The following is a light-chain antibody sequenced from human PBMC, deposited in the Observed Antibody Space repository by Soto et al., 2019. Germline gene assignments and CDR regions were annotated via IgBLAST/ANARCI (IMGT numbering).Light chain of an antibody. V-gene: IGLV1-36*01. Sequence: QSVLTQPPSVSEAPRQRVTISCSGSSSNIGNNAVSWYQQLPGKAPKLLIYYDDLLPSGVSDRFSGSKSGTSASLAISGLQSEDGADYYCAAWDDSLNGYVFGTGTKVTVL. J-gene: IGLJ1*01. CDR1: SSNIGNNA. CDR3: AAWDDSLNGYV. CDR2: YDD.